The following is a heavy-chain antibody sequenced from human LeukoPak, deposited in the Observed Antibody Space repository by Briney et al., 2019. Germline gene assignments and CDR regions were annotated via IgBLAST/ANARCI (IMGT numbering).Heavy chain of an antibody. D-gene: IGHD2-2*02. CDR3: ARVGEYCSSTICYTVTDY. V-gene: IGHV1-18*01. CDR2: ISVYNGIT. J-gene: IGHJ4*02. Sequence: ASVKVSCKASGYTFTSYGISWVRQAPGQGLEWMGWISVYNGITNYVQKLQGRVTKTTDTSTSTAYMELRSLRSDDTAVYYCARVGEYCSSTICYTVTDYWGQGTLVTVSS. CDR1: GYTFTSYG.